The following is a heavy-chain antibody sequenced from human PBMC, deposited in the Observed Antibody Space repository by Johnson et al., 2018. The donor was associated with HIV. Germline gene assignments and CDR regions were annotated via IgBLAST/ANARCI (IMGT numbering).Heavy chain of an antibody. CDR1: GFTFSSYA. Sequence: QVQLVESGGGVVQPGRSLRLSCAASGFTFSSYALHWVRQAPGKGLQWVAVISYDGSNKYYADSVKGRFTISRDNSKNTLHLQMNSLRAADTAVYYCARDHSGYDSVTAAFDIWGQGTMVTVSS. V-gene: IGHV3-30-3*01. CDR2: ISYDGSNK. J-gene: IGHJ3*02. CDR3: ARDHSGYDSVTAAFDI. D-gene: IGHD5-12*01.